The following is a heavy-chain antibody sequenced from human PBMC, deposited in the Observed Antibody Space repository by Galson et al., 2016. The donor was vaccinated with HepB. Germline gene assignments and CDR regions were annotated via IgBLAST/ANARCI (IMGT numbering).Heavy chain of an antibody. Sequence: SVKVSCKASGYMFTRYGISWVRQAPGQGLEWMGWISAYNGETNYAQKVQGRLTMTTDTSTSTAYMELRSLRSDDTAVYYCVRDQIGAGGSYTLDHWGQGTLVTVSS. CDR1: GYMFTRYG. V-gene: IGHV1-18*01. D-gene: IGHD3-10*01. J-gene: IGHJ4*02. CDR3: VRDQIGAGGSYTLDH. CDR2: ISAYNGET.